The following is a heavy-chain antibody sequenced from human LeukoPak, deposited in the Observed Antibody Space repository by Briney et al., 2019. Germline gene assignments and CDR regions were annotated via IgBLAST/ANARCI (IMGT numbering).Heavy chain of an antibody. CDR1: GFTFTDHY. J-gene: IGHJ1*01. CDR3: ATYSSLNRREFQY. D-gene: IGHD3-22*01. V-gene: IGHV3-7*01. Sequence: PGGSLRLSCAASGFTFTDHYMGWVRQAPGKGLQWVANIKTDGSEKYYVDSVKGRFTISRDNAKNSLYLQMNSLRAEDTAVYYCATYSSLNRREFQYWGQGTLLTVSS. CDR2: IKTDGSEK.